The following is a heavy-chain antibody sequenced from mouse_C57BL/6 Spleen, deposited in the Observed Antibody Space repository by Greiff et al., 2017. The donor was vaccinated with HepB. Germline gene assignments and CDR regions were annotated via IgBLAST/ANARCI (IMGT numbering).Heavy chain of an antibody. J-gene: IGHJ4*01. CDR1: GYTFTSYW. Sequence: QVQLKQPGAELVKPGASVKMSCKASGYTFTSYWITWVKQRPGQGLEWIGDIYPGSGSTNYNEKFKSKATLTVDTSSSTAYMQLSSLTSEDSAVYYCASTYGSSYNSAMDYWGQGTSVTVSS. D-gene: IGHD1-1*01. CDR2: IYPGSGST. V-gene: IGHV1-55*01. CDR3: ASTYGSSYNSAMDY.